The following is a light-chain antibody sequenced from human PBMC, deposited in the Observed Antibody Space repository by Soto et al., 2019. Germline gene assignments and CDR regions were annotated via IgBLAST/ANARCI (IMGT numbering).Light chain of an antibody. V-gene: IGKV3-20*01. CDR3: QQYSNSPIT. J-gene: IGKJ5*01. Sequence: IVMTQSPDTLSLSRGERATLSCRASERIYSAYLGWYQQKPGQAPRLLIYGTSGRATGIPDRFSGSGSGTDFTLTISRLEPEDFAVYYCQQYSNSPITFGQGTRLEIK. CDR2: GTS. CDR1: ERIYSAY.